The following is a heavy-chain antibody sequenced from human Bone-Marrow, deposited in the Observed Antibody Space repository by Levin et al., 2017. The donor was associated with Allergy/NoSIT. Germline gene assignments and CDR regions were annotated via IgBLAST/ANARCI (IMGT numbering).Heavy chain of an antibody. V-gene: IGHV3-23*01. CDR1: GFTFSSYA. CDR2: ISSSGVST. J-gene: IGHJ4*02. CDR3: AKDNGGGFSYGYFDS. Sequence: QAGGSLRLSCAASGFTFSSYAMSWVRQVPGKGLDWVSAISSSGVSTHYPDSVRGRFTLSRDNSKNTLYLQMSSLRAEDTAVYYCAKDNGGGFSYGYFDSWGQGTLVTVSS. D-gene: IGHD5-18*01.